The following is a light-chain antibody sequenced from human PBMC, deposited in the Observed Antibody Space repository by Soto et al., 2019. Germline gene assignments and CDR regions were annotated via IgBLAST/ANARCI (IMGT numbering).Light chain of an antibody. V-gene: IGKV3-15*01. CDR3: QQYSDWPYT. CDR2: GAS. Sequence: EIVMTQSPATPSVSPGERATLSCRASQSVRSSYLAWYQQKPGQAPRLLIYGASTKATGVPARFSGSGSGTEFTLTICSLQSEDFAVYYCQQYSDWPYTFGQGTKLEIK. CDR1: QSVRSSY. J-gene: IGKJ2*01.